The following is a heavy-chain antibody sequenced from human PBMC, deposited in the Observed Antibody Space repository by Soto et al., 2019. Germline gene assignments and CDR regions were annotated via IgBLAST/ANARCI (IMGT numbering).Heavy chain of an antibody. D-gene: IGHD3-3*01. J-gene: IGHJ4*02. CDR3: AKGRNDFWSGYFDY. Sequence: EVQLLESGGGLVQPGGSLRLSWAASGLTFSSYAMSWVRQAPGKGLEWVSAISGSGGSTYYADSVKGRFTISRDNSKNTLYLQMNSLRAEDTAVYYCAKGRNDFWSGYFDYWGQGTLVTVSS. CDR1: GLTFSSYA. V-gene: IGHV3-23*01. CDR2: ISGSGGST.